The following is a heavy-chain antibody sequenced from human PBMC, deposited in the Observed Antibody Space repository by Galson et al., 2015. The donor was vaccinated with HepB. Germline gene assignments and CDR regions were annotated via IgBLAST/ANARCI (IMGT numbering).Heavy chain of an antibody. Sequence: SVKVSCKASGYTFSNYAIHWVRQAPGQRFEWMGWINGGNHNTRYSQRFQDRVTLTSDTSTSMVFLELSSLRSEDTALYYCARLDDSGYYWDYWGQGTLVTVSS. V-gene: IGHV1-3*01. CDR2: INGGNHNT. J-gene: IGHJ4*02. CDR1: GYTFSNYA. D-gene: IGHD3-3*01. CDR3: ARLDDSGYYWDY.